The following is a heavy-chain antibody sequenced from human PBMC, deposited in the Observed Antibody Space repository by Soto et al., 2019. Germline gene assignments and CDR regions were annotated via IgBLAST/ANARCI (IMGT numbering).Heavy chain of an antibody. CDR3: AREHPTVTEFDY. CDR2: INAGNGHT. V-gene: IGHV1-3*01. D-gene: IGHD4-17*01. CDR1: GYTFTSYV. J-gene: IGHJ4*02. Sequence: QVQLVQSGAEVKKPGASVKVSCKASGYTFTSYVIHWVRQAPGQRLEWMGWINAGNGHTKFSQKFQGRVTITRDTSASTAYMELSSLRSEDTAVYYCAREHPTVTEFDYWREGTLVTVSS.